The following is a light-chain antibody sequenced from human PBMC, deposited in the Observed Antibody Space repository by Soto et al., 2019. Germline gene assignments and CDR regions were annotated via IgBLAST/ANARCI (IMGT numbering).Light chain of an antibody. J-gene: IGLJ3*02. CDR1: SSDVGGYNY. CDR2: AVS. Sequence: QSALTQPASVSGSPGQSITISCTGTSSDVGGYNYVSWYQQHPGKAPKLMIYAVSNRPSGVSNRFSGSKSGNTASLTISGLQAEDEADYYCSSYTSSSTWVFGGGNKLTVL. CDR3: SSYTSSSTWV. V-gene: IGLV2-14*01.